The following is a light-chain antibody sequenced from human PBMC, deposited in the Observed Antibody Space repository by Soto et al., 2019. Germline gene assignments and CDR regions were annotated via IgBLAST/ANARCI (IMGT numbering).Light chain of an antibody. CDR1: QSVSNIY. CDR3: QQYGSSRIT. CDR2: SAS. J-gene: IGKJ5*01. V-gene: IGKV3-20*01. Sequence: DIVLTQSPGTLPLSQGERATLSCRASQSVSNIYVAWYQQKVGQAPRLLIYSASSRATGIPDRFSGSGSGTDFTLTISRLEPEDFAVYYCQQYGSSRITFGQGTRLEIK.